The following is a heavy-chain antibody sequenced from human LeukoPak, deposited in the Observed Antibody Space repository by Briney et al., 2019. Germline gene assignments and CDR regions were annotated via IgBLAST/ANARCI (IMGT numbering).Heavy chain of an antibody. CDR3: AKDHMIVVVLGAFDI. CDR2: ISGSGGST. J-gene: IGHJ3*02. D-gene: IGHD3-22*01. CDR1: GFTFSSYA. Sequence: GGSLRLSCAASGFTFSSYAMSWVRQAPGKGLEWVSAISGSGGSTYYADSVRGRFTISRDNSKNTLYLQMNSLRAEDTAVYYCAKDHMIVVVLGAFDIWGQGTMVTVSS. V-gene: IGHV3-23*01.